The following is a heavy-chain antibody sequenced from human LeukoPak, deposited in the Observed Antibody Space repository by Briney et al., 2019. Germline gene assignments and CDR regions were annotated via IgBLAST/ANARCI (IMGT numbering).Heavy chain of an antibody. V-gene: IGHV4-61*02. CDR2: IYTSGST. D-gene: IGHD4-17*01. CDR1: GGSISSGSYY. J-gene: IGHJ4*02. Sequence: SETLSLTCTVSGGSISSGSYYWSWIRQPAGKGLEWIGRIYTSGSTNYNPSLKSRVTISVDTSKNQFSLQLSSVTAADTAVYYCARDPDGDYVYFDYWGQGTLVTVSS. CDR3: ARDPDGDYVYFDY.